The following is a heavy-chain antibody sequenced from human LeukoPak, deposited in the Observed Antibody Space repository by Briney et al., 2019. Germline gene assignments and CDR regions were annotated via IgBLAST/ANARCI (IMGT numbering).Heavy chain of an antibody. Sequence: SETLSLTCTVSGGSISSYYWSWIRQPPGKGLEWIGYIFYSGITNYNPSLKSRVTISVDTSKNQFSLKLSSVTAADTAVYYCCRSSGWYRHIDYWGQGTLVTVSS. CDR2: IFYSGIT. J-gene: IGHJ4*02. CDR1: GGSISSYY. CDR3: CRSSGWYRHIDY. D-gene: IGHD6-19*01. V-gene: IGHV4-59*08.